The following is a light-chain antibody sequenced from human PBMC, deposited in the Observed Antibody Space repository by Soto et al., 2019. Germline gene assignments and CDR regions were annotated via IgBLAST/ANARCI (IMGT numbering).Light chain of an antibody. J-gene: IGKJ1*01. V-gene: IGKV1-5*03. CDR2: KAS. CDR3: QQYNSYSWT. Sequence: DIQMTQSPSTLSASVGDRVTITCRASQSISSWLAWYQQKPGKAPNLLIYKASSLESGVPSRFSGSGSGTEFTLTISSLQPVDIATYYCQQYNSYSWTFGQGTKVEIK. CDR1: QSISSW.